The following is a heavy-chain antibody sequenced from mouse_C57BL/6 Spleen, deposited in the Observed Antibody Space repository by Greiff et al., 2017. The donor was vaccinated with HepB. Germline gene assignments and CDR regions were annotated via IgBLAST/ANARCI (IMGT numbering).Heavy chain of an antibody. CDR2: IDPSDSYT. V-gene: IGHV1-50*01. Sequence: QVQLQQPGAELVKPGASVKLSCKASGYTFTSYWMQWVKQRPGQGLEWIGEIDPSDSYTNYNQKFKGKATLTVDTSSSTAYMQLSSLTSEDSAVYYCASVGGNYEDYWGQGTTLTVSS. J-gene: IGHJ2*01. CDR1: GYTFTSYW. D-gene: IGHD2-1*01. CDR3: ASVGGNYEDY.